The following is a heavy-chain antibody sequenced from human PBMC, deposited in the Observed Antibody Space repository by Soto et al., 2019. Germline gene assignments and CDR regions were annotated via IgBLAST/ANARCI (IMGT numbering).Heavy chain of an antibody. Sequence: GGSLRLSCAASGFTFSSYAMHWVRQAPGKGLEWVAVISYDGSNKYYADSVKGRFTISRDNSKNTLYLQMNRLRAEDTAVYYCARDPSKLRFLEGDYWGQGTLVTVSS. D-gene: IGHD3-3*01. CDR3: ARDPSKLRFLEGDY. J-gene: IGHJ4*02. V-gene: IGHV3-30-3*01. CDR2: ISYDGSNK. CDR1: GFTFSSYA.